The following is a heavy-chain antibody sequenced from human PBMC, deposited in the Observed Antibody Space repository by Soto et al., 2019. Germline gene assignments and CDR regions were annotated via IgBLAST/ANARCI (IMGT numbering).Heavy chain of an antibody. CDR2: ISSSSSTI. CDR1: GFTFSSYS. CDR3: ASVRRVEIRVVIGRAYYYGMDV. Sequence: EVQLVESGGGLVQPGGYLRLSCAASGFTFSSYSMNWVRQAPGKGLEWVSYISSSSSTIYYADSVKGRFTISRDNAKNSLYLHMTSFRDKETAVYYCASVRRVEIRVVIGRAYYYGMDVWGPGTTVTVSS. J-gene: IGHJ6*02. D-gene: IGHD3-3*01. V-gene: IGHV3-48*02.